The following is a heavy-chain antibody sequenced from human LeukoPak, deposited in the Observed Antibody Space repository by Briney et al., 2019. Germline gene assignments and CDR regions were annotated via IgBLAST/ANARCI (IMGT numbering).Heavy chain of an antibody. CDR3: VRSHQGGFDY. CDR1: GLTFSSYW. V-gene: IGHV3-74*01. Sequence: GGSLRLSCAASGLTFSSYWMHWVRHDPGKGLVWVSRINYDETTTTYADSVKGRFTISRDNAKNTLYLQMNSLRAEDTAVYYCVRSHQGGFDYWGQGTLVTVSS. J-gene: IGHJ4*02. D-gene: IGHD2-2*01. CDR2: INYDETTT.